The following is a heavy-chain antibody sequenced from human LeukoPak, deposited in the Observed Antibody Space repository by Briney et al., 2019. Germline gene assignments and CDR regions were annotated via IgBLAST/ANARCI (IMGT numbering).Heavy chain of an antibody. CDR1: GFTFSSYA. Sequence: PGGSLRLSCAASGFTFSSYAMHWVRQAPGKGLEWVAVISYDGSDRYYADSVKGRFTISRDNSKNTLYLQVNSLRAEDTAVYYCARRNIWYPFDYWGQGTLVTVSS. D-gene: IGHD2/OR15-2a*01. J-gene: IGHJ4*02. CDR2: ISYDGSDR. V-gene: IGHV3-30*04. CDR3: ARRNIWYPFDY.